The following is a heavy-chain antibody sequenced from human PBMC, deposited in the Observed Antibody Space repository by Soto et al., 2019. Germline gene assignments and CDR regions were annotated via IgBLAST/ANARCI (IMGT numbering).Heavy chain of an antibody. CDR3: ARHWAGWLGSPSFTPTDPRYGMDV. D-gene: IGHD3-10*01. Sequence: QLQLQESGPGLVKPSETLSLTCTVSGGSISSSSYYWGWIRQPPGKGLEWIGSIYYSGSTYYNPSLKSRVTISVDTSKNQFSLKLSSVTAADTAVYYCARHWAGWLGSPSFTPTDPRYGMDVWGQGTTVTVSS. CDR1: GGSISSSSYY. CDR2: IYYSGST. V-gene: IGHV4-39*01. J-gene: IGHJ6*02.